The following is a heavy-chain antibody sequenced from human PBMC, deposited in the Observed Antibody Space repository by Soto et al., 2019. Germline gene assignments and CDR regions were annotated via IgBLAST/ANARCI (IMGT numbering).Heavy chain of an antibody. J-gene: IGHJ4*02. Sequence: QVHLRESGPGLVKPSQTLSLTCSVSGASIAGGSYYWSWIRQPPGKGLEWIGYIPSRGRPFYNPSLTSRASISADSSNNHLSLQLTSVTAADTAVYYCARDQYSGYDFALWGQGTLVTVSS. CDR2: IPSRGRP. CDR1: GASIAGGSYY. CDR3: ARDQYSGYDFAL. D-gene: IGHD5-12*01. V-gene: IGHV4-30-4*01.